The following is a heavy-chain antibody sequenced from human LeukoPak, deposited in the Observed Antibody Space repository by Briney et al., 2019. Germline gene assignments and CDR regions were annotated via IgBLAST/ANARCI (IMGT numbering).Heavy chain of an antibody. V-gene: IGHV4-39*07. Sequence: PSETLSLTCTVSGGSISSSSYYWGWIRQPPGKGLEWIGSIYYSGSTYYNPSLKSRVTISVDTSKNQFSLKLSSVTAADTAVYYCARWTPRWVGATSGFDYWGQGTLVTVSS. D-gene: IGHD1-26*01. CDR1: GGSISSSSYY. CDR3: ARWTPRWVGATSGFDY. J-gene: IGHJ4*02. CDR2: IYYSGST.